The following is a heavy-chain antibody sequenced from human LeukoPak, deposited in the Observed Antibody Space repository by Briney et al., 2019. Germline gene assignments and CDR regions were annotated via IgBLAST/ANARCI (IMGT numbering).Heavy chain of an antibody. V-gene: IGHV3-74*01. CDR2: INSDGSST. Sequence: PGGSLRLSCAASGFTFSSYWMHWVRQAPGKGLVWVSRINSDGSSTSYADSVRGRFTISRDNAKNTLYLQMNSLRAEHTAVYYCALSGDGHNYFDYWGQGTLVTVSS. CDR3: ALSGDGHNYFDY. CDR1: GFTFSSYW. D-gene: IGHD5-24*01. J-gene: IGHJ4*02.